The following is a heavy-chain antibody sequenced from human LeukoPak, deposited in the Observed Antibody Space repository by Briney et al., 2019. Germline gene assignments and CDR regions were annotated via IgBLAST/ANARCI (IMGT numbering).Heavy chain of an antibody. CDR2: IYTSGST. J-gene: IGHJ4*02. Sequence: SETLSLTCTVSGNSISSGDYYWSWIRQPAGKGLEWIGRIYTSGSTTYNPSLKSRVTILVDTSKNQFSLKLSSVTPEDTAVYYCARGYPGYYFDYWGQGTLVTVSS. CDR1: GNSISSGDYY. V-gene: IGHV4-61*02. CDR3: ARGYPGYYFDY. D-gene: IGHD3-10*01.